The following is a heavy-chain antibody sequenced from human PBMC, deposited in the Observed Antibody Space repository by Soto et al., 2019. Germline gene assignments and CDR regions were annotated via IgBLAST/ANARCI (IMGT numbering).Heavy chain of an antibody. CDR1: GFTFSSYT. J-gene: IGHJ4*02. Sequence: EVQLVESGGGLVQPGGSLRLSCAASGFTFSSYTMHWVRQAPGKGLEYVSAISSNGGSTYYANSVKGRFTISRDNSKNTLYLQMGSLRAEDMAVYSCARGEPFDYWGQGTRVTVSS. D-gene: IGHD3-16*01. CDR2: ISSNGGST. CDR3: ARGEPFDY. V-gene: IGHV3-64*01.